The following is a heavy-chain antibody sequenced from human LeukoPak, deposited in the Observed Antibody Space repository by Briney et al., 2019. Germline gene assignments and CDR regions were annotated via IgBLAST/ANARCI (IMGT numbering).Heavy chain of an antibody. D-gene: IGHD3-22*01. Sequence: PGGSLRLSCAASGFTFSSYWMHWVRQAPGKGLVWVSRINSDGSSTSYADSVKGRFTISRDNAKNTLYLQMNSLRAEDTAVYYCARGDYYDSSGYNYYYYYRDVWGKGTTVTVSS. CDR1: GFTFSSYW. J-gene: IGHJ6*03. CDR2: INSDGSST. CDR3: ARGDYYDSSGYNYYYYYRDV. V-gene: IGHV3-74*01.